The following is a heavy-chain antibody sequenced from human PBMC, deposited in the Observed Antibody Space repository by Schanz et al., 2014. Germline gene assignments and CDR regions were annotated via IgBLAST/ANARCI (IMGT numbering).Heavy chain of an antibody. V-gene: IGHV4-39*01. D-gene: IGHD3-10*01. J-gene: IGHJ4*02. CDR3: ARHIDRFGASHFDF. Sequence: QLQLQESGPGLVKPSETLSLTCTVSGGSISSRNYYWAWIRQPPGKGLEWIGTISYSGFPYFNPSLKSRLTISVDTSKDQFSVRLTSVTAADTAVYYCARHIDRFGASHFDFWGQGILVTVSS. CDR2: ISYSGFP. CDR1: GGSISSRNYY.